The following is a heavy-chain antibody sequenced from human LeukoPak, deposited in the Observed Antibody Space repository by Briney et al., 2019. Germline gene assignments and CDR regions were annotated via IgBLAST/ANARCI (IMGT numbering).Heavy chain of an antibody. Sequence: GGSLRLSCAASGFTFSSYSMNWVRQAPGKGLEWVSSISSSSSYIYYADSVKGRFTISRDNAKNSLYLQMNSLRAEDTAVYYCARDSPPYCSGGSCYGYYFGYWGQGTLVTVSS. V-gene: IGHV3-21*01. D-gene: IGHD2-15*01. CDR2: ISSSSSYI. CDR3: ARDSPPYCSGGSCYGYYFGY. CDR1: GFTFSSYS. J-gene: IGHJ4*02.